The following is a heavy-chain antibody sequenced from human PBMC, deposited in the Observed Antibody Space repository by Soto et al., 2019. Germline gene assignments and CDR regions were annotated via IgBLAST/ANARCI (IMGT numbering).Heavy chain of an antibody. J-gene: IGHJ6*02. CDR2: IYSSGST. CDR1: CGSINSYY. V-gene: IGHV4-4*07. CDR3: PRFKAADYDVLTGYYGHYGMDV. Sequence: PSETLSLTCTVSCGSINSYYWTWIRLPAGKGLEWIGRIYSSGSTNYNPSLKRRVTMSVAASKNQFFLNLSSLSAADPALYSCPRFKAADYDVLTGYYGHYGMDVWGQGTTVTVSS. D-gene: IGHD3-9*01.